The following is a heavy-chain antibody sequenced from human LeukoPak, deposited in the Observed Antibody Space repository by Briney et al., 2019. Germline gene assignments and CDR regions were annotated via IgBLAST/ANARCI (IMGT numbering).Heavy chain of an antibody. CDR1: GFTFSSYA. CDR2: ISGNGGST. J-gene: IGHJ4*02. Sequence: PGGSLRLSWAAAGFTFSSYAMTWVRQTPGKGLEYVAAISGNGGSTYYADSVKGRFTISRDNSKSTLYLQISSLRAEDTAVYLCVKDFRSDFMGVLSRYLSYWGQGTLVTVSS. V-gene: IGHV3-64D*09. CDR3: VKDFRSDFMGVLSRYLSY. D-gene: IGHD2/OR15-2a*01.